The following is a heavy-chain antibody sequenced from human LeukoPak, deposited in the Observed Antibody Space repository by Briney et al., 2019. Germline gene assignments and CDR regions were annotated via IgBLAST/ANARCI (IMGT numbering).Heavy chain of an antibody. J-gene: IGHJ5*02. D-gene: IGHD3-22*01. Sequence: SVKVSCKASGYTFTSYDINWVRQAPGQGLEWMGRIIPILGIANYAQKFQGRVTITADKSTSTAYMELSSLRSEDTAVYYCAREGEEYYYDSSGYLNWFDPWGQGTLVTVSS. CDR2: IIPILGIA. CDR3: AREGEEYYYDSSGYLNWFDP. V-gene: IGHV1-69*04. CDR1: GYTFTSYD.